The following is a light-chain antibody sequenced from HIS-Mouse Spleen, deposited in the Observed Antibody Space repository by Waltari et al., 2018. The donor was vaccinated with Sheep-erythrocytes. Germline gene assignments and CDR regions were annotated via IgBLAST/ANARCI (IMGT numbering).Light chain of an antibody. CDR3: SSYTSSSTLG. Sequence: QSALTQPRSVSGSPGQSVTISCTGTSSDVGGYNYVSWYQQHPGKAPKLMIYDVSKRPSGVSNRFSGSKSGNTASLTISGLQAEDEADYYCSSYTSSSTLGFGGGTKLTVL. CDR2: DVS. CDR1: SSDVGGYNY. V-gene: IGLV2-14*01. J-gene: IGLJ3*02.